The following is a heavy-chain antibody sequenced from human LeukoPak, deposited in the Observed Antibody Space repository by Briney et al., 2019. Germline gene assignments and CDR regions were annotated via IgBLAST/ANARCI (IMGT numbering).Heavy chain of an antibody. Sequence: SETLSLTCAVYGGSFSGYYWSWIRQPPGKGLEWIGEIDHSGSTNYNPSLKSRVTISVDTSKNQFSLKLSSVTAADTAVYYCARDSSENPSAYWGQGTLVTVSS. CDR1: GGSFSGYY. D-gene: IGHD3-22*01. V-gene: IGHV4-34*01. J-gene: IGHJ4*02. CDR2: IDHSGST. CDR3: ARDSSENPSAY.